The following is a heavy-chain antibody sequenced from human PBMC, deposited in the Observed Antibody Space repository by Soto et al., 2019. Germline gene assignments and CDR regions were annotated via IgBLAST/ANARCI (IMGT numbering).Heavy chain of an antibody. J-gene: IGHJ3*02. Sequence: GGSLRLSCAASGFIFSTYGIHWVRQAPGKGLEWVAMTWYDESHKYYADSVKGRFTISRDNSMNTLYLQMNSLRAEDTAVYYCATEYNVDSAFDIWGQGTMVTVSS. V-gene: IGHV3-33*01. D-gene: IGHD1-1*01. CDR1: GFIFSTYG. CDR3: ATEYNVDSAFDI. CDR2: TWYDESHK.